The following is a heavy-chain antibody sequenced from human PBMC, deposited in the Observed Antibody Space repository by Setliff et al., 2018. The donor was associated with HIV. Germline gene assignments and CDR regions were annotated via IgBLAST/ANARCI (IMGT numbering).Heavy chain of an antibody. D-gene: IGHD2-2*01. CDR1: GFTFSSNW. V-gene: IGHV3-23*01. Sequence: GGSLRLSCAASGFTFSSNWMHWVRQAPGKGLVWVSTIGSGGDTHYPDSVKGRFTISRDNSKNMLSLQLNSLRADDTAVYYCAKYATPGPPRIFDYWGPGALVTVSS. J-gene: IGHJ4*02. CDR2: IGSGGDT. CDR3: AKYATPGPPRIFDY.